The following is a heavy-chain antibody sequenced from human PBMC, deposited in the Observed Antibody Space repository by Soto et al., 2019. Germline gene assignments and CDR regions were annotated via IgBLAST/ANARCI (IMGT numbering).Heavy chain of an antibody. CDR1: GFTFSSYA. D-gene: IGHD5-12*01. CDR2: ISGSGGST. J-gene: IGHJ4*02. Sequence: GGSLRLSCAASGFTFSSYARSWVRQAPGKGLEWVSGISGSGGSTYYAHSVKGRFTISKDNSKNSLYLQMTSLRAEDTAIYYGVSDGDFGTGSDCFRHFKYWGRGTRVTVSS. V-gene: IGHV3-23*01. CDR3: VSDGDFGTGSDCFRHFKY.